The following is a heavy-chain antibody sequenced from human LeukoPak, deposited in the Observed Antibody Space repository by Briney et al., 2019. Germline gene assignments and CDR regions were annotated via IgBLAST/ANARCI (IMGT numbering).Heavy chain of an antibody. Sequence: SETLSLTCTVSGGSISSSSYYWGWIRQPPGKGLEWIGSIYYSGSTYYNPSLKSRVTISVDTSKNQFSLKLSSVTAADTAVYYCARAVTIFGVVSHFDYWGQGTLVTVSS. CDR3: ARAVTIFGVVSHFDY. CDR1: GGSISSSSYY. D-gene: IGHD3-3*01. V-gene: IGHV4-39*07. CDR2: IYYSGST. J-gene: IGHJ4*02.